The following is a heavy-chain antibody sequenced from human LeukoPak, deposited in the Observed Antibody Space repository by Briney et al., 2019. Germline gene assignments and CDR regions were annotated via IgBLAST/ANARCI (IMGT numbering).Heavy chain of an antibody. Sequence: GASVKVSCKASGYTFTSYGISWVRQAPGQGLEWMGWISAYNGNTNYAQKLQGRVTMTTDTSTSTAYMELRSLRSDDTAVYYCARVGTSCYRGGCEYYYMDVWGKGTTVTISS. D-gene: IGHD2-2*01. J-gene: IGHJ6*03. CDR3: ARVGTSCYRGGCEYYYMDV. V-gene: IGHV1-18*01. CDR1: GYTFTSYG. CDR2: ISAYNGNT.